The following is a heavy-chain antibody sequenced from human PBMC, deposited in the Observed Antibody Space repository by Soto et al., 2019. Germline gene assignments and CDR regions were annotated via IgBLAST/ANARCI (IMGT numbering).Heavy chain of an antibody. D-gene: IGHD3-10*01. CDR1: GGSISSSSYY. J-gene: IGHJ4*02. V-gene: IGHV4-39*01. Sequence: SETLSLTCTVSGGSISSSSYYWGWIRQPPGKGLEWIGSIYYSGSTYYNPSLKSRVTISVDTSKNQFSLKLSSVTAADTVLFYCARQGYTYGSYFDYWGQGTLVTVSS. CDR3: ARQGYTYGSYFDY. CDR2: IYYSGST.